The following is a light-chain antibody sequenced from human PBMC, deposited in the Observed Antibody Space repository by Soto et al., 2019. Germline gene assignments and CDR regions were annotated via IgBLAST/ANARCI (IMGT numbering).Light chain of an antibody. CDR1: QSVSSN. J-gene: IGKJ5*01. Sequence: EIVLTQSPATLSVSPGERATLSCRASQSVSSNFAWYQQKPGQAPRLLIYGASTRATGIPARFSVSGSGTEFTLTISSLQSEDFTVNYCQHYNNWPAITFGQGTRLEIK. V-gene: IGKV3D-15*01. CDR2: GAS. CDR3: QHYNNWPAIT.